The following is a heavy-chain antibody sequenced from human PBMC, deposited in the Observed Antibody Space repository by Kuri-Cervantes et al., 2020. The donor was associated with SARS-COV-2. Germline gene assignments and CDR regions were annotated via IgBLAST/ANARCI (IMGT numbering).Heavy chain of an antibody. D-gene: IGHD2-15*01. CDR2: INWNGGST. CDR1: GFTFDDYG. CDR3: ARGVVAATPGLFQH. J-gene: IGHJ1*01. V-gene: IGHV3-20*04. Sequence: GESLKISCAASGFTFDDYGMSWVRQAPGKGLEWVSGINWNGGSTGYADSVKGRFTISRDNAKNSLYLQMNSLRAEDTALYYCARGVVAATPGLFQHWGQGTLVTVSS.